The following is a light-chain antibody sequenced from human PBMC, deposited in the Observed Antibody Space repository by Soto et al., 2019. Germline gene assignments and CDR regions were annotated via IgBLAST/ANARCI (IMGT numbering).Light chain of an antibody. V-gene: IGLV2-14*01. CDR2: EVN. Sequence: QSVLTQPASVSGSPGQSITISCTGTTSDVGGSNHVAWYQQHPGKAPKLIIYEVNSRPSGVSNRFSGSKSGNTASLTISGLQAEDEADYYCISYITTSTSYVFGTGTKVTVL. J-gene: IGLJ1*01. CDR3: ISYITTSTSYV. CDR1: TSDVGGSNH.